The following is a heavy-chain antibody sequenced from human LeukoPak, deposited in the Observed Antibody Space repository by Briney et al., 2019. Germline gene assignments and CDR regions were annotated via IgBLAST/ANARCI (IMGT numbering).Heavy chain of an antibody. V-gene: IGHV4-61*08. Sequence: PSETLSLTCAVSGGSISSGGYSWSWIRQPPGKGLEWIGYIYYSGSTNYNPSLKSRVTIAVDTSKNQFSLRLTSVTAADTAVYYCARVPPTRVYTSSGYYPLDYWGQGTLVNVSS. CDR3: ARVPPTRVYTSSGYYPLDY. D-gene: IGHD3-22*01. J-gene: IGHJ4*02. CDR2: IYYSGST. CDR1: GGSISSGGYS.